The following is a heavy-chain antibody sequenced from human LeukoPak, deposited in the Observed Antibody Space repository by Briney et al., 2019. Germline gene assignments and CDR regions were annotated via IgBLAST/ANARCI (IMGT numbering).Heavy chain of an antibody. Sequence: SETLSLTCAVYGGSFSGYYWSWIRQPPGKGLEWIGEINHSGSTNYNPSLKSRVTISVDTSKNQFSLKLSSVTAADTAVYYCAREADSSSCFFDYWGQGTLVTVSS. CDR3: AREADSSSCFFDY. CDR1: GGSFSGYY. CDR2: INHSGST. V-gene: IGHV4-34*01. D-gene: IGHD6-13*01. J-gene: IGHJ4*02.